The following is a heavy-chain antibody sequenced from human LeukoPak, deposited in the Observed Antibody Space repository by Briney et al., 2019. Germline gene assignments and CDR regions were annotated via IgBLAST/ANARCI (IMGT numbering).Heavy chain of an antibody. V-gene: IGHV4-61*05. Sequence: SETLSLTCTVSGGSISSSSYYWGWIRQPPGKGLEWIGYFYYSGNTNYNPSLKSRVTMSVDTSRNQFSLKLSSVTAADTAVYYCARGAYDDSSGYYYALFFDYWGQGTLVTVSS. CDR2: FYYSGNT. CDR3: ARGAYDDSSGYYYALFFDY. J-gene: IGHJ4*02. CDR1: GGSISSSSYY. D-gene: IGHD3-22*01.